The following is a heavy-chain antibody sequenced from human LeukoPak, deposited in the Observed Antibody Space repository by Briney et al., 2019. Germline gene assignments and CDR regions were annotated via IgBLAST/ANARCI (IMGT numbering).Heavy chain of an antibody. CDR3: ARDRFDYGDIGPVGRWFDP. CDR1: GGSISSYY. CDR2: IYYSGST. D-gene: IGHD4-17*01. V-gene: IGHV4-59*01. Sequence: SETLSLTCTVSGGSISSYYWSWIRQPPGKGLEWIGYIYYSGSTNYNPSLKSRVTISVDTSKNQFSLKLSSVTAADTAVYYCARDRFDYGDIGPVGRWFDPWGQGTLVTVSS. J-gene: IGHJ5*02.